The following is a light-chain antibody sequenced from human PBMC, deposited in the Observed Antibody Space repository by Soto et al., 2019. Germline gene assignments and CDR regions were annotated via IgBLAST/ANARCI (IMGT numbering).Light chain of an antibody. Sequence: AIRMTQSPSSLSASTGDRVTITCRASQGISSYLAWYQQKPGKAPKLLIYAASTLQSGFPSRFSGSGSGTDFTLTISCLQSEDFATYYCQQYYSYPRTFGGGTKVEIK. CDR3: QQYYSYPRT. CDR2: AAS. CDR1: QGISSY. V-gene: IGKV1-8*01. J-gene: IGKJ4*01.